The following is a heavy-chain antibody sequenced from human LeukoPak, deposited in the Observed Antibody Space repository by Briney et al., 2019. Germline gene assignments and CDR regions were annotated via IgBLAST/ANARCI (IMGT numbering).Heavy chain of an antibody. CDR3: ARGIVQLGP. J-gene: IGHJ3*01. CDR2: IYYSGST. CDR1: GGSVSSSSYY. D-gene: IGHD1-1*01. Sequence: SETLSLTCTVSGGSVSSSSYYWGWIRQPPGKGLEWIGSIYYSGSTYYNPSLKSRVTISVDTSKNQFSLKLSSVTAADTAVYYCARGIVQLGPWGQGTMVTVSS. V-gene: IGHV4-39*01.